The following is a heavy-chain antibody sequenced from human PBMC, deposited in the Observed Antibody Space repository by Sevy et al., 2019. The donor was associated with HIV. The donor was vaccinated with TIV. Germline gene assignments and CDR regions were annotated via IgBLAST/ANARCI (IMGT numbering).Heavy chain of an antibody. CDR1: GFTFSSYA. J-gene: IGHJ4*02. CDR3: AKKLGPGVAARPLY. D-gene: IGHD6-6*01. CDR2: ISGSGGST. V-gene: IGHV3-23*01. Sequence: GGSLRLSCAASGFTFSSYAMSWVRQAPGKGLEWVSAISGSGGSTYYADSVKGRFTISRDNSKNTLYLQMNSLRAEDTAVYYCAKKLGPGVAARPLYWGQGTLVTVSS.